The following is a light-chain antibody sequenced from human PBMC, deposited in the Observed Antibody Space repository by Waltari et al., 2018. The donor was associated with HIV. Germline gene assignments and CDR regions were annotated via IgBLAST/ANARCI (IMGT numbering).Light chain of an antibody. V-gene: IGKV3D-15*01. CDR3: QQYSNWPYT. Sequence: EIVLTQSPGTVSLSPGDRATLSCRASQSVTTFLAWFQQKPGQAPRLLIYGASNRATGIPARFSGSGSGTDFTLTISSLHSEDFAVYYCQQYSNWPYTFGQGTKLDIK. CDR1: QSVTTF. CDR2: GAS. J-gene: IGKJ2*01.